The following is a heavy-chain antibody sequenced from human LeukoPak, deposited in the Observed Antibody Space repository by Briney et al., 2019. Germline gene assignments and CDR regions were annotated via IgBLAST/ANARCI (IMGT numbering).Heavy chain of an antibody. D-gene: IGHD2-2*01. CDR1: GGSFSGYY. V-gene: IGHV4-34*01. J-gene: IGHJ6*02. Sequence: SETLSLTCAVYGGSFSGYYWSWIRQPPGKGLEWIGEINHSGSTNYNPSLKSRVAISVDTSKNQFSLKLSSVTAADTAVYYCARHCSSTSCYDDYYYGMDVWGQGTTVTVSS. CDR3: ARHCSSTSCYDDYYYGMDV. CDR2: INHSGST.